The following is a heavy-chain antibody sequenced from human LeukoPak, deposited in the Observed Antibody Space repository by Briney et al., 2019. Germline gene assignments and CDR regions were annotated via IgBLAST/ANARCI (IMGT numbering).Heavy chain of an antibody. CDR2: IYPSDSNT. CDR3: ARFAYGSDYFPGHY. CDR1: GYTFPNYW. D-gene: IGHD3-22*01. V-gene: IGHV5-51*04. J-gene: IGHJ4*02. Sequence: GESLKISCKGSGYTFPNYWIGWVRQIPGKGLEWMGIIYPSDSNTRYSPSFQGQVTISADKPISTAYLQWSSLKASDTAMYYCARFAYGSDYFPGHYWGQGTLVTVSS.